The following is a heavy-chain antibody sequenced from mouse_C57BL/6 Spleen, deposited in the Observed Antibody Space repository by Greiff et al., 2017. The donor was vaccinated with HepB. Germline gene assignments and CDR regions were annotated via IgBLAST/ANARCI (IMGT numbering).Heavy chain of an antibody. CDR1: GYTFTDYY. D-gene: IGHD1-1*01. Sequence: EVQLQQSGPVLVKPGASVKMSCKASGYTFTDYYMNWVKQSHGKSLEWIGVINPYNGGTSYNQKFKGKATLTVDKSSSTAYMELNSLTSEDSAVYYCARSGSSPYFDYWGQGTTLTVSS. V-gene: IGHV1-19*01. CDR3: ARSGSSPYFDY. J-gene: IGHJ2*01. CDR2: INPYNGGT.